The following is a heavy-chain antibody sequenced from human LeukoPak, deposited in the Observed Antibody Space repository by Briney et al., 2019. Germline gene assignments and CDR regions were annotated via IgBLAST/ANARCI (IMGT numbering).Heavy chain of an antibody. J-gene: IGHJ4*02. Sequence: SQTLSLTCTVSGGSISSGSYCWSWIRQPAGKGLEWIGRISTSGNTNYNPSLKSRVTISVDTSKNQFSLKLSSVTAADTAVYYCARGHWGSFDYWGQGTLVTASS. V-gene: IGHV4-61*02. CDR3: ARGHWGSFDY. D-gene: IGHD7-27*01. CDR2: ISTSGNT. CDR1: GGSISSGSYC.